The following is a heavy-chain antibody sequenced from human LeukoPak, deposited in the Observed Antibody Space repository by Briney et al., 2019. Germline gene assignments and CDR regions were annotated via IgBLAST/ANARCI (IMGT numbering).Heavy chain of an antibody. J-gene: IGHJ4*02. V-gene: IGHV3-30*03. CDR2: ISNDGSRK. Sequence: GGSLRLSCAPSGFTFSRHGMHWVRQAPGKGLEWVAIISNDGSRKYYAHSVEGRFTISRDNSKNTLYPQMDSLRAEDTAVYYCARDRAWNYFDYWGQGTLVTVSS. D-gene: IGHD3-3*01. CDR3: ARDRAWNYFDY. CDR1: GFTFSRHG.